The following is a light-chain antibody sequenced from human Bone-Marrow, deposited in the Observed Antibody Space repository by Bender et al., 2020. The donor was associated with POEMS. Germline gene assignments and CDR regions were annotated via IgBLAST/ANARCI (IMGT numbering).Light chain of an antibody. CDR3: QSADNSDPYSGA. Sequence: SYELTQPPSVSVSPGQTATITCSGEKLGEEYACWYQQKPGQSPVVVIYQDTKRPSGIPERFSGSSSGTTVTLTISGVQAEDEADYYCQSADNSDPYSGAFGGGTKLTVL. V-gene: IGLV3-25*02. CDR1: KLGEEY. J-gene: IGLJ2*01. CDR2: QDT.